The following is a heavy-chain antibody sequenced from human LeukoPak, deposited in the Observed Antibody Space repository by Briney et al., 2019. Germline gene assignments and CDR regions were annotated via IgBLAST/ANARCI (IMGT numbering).Heavy chain of an antibody. Sequence: GRSLRLSCAASGFTFSSYWMHWVRQAPGKGLVWVSRINSDGSSTSYADSVKGRFTISRDNAKNSLYLQMNSLRAEDTAVYYCASASEWIQFFDDWGQGTLVTVSS. CDR3: ASASEWIQFFDD. CDR2: INSDGSST. CDR1: GFTFSSYW. V-gene: IGHV3-74*01. D-gene: IGHD5-18*01. J-gene: IGHJ4*02.